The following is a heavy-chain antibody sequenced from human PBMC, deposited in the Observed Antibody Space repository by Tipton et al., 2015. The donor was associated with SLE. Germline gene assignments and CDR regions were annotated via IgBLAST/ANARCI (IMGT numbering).Heavy chain of an antibody. Sequence: SLRLSCAASGFTFSSYAMSWVRQAPGKGLEWVSVISGSGGSTYYADSVKGRFTISRDNSKNTLYLQMNSLRAEDTAVYYCAKDRPGKWEPILPYYFDYWGQGTLVTVSS. V-gene: IGHV3-23*01. D-gene: IGHD1-26*01. CDR1: GFTFSSYA. J-gene: IGHJ4*02. CDR3: AKDRPGKWEPILPYYFDY. CDR2: ISGSGGST.